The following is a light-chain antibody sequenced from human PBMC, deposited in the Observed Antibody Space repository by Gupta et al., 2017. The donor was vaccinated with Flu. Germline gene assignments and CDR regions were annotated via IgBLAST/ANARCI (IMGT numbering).Light chain of an antibody. CDR2: EVT. Sequence: SRDIGAYIYVSWYQQHTGKAPKLIIYEVTNRPSGVSTRFSAAKSGNTASLTISGLQTEDEADYYCTSYAANNNWVFGGGTKLTVL. CDR3: TSYAANNNWV. J-gene: IGLJ3*02. CDR1: SRDIGAYIY. V-gene: IGLV2-14*01.